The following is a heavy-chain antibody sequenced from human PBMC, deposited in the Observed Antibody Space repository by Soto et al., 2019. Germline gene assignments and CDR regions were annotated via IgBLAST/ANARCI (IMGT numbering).Heavy chain of an antibody. Sequence: EVQLVESGGGLVQPGGSLRLSCAASGLTFSSYEMNWVRQAPGKGLEWLSYSSSSGGTIYYADSLKGRFTISRDNTKNSQYLQKTRLGAEDTAVYYCAGYVGNGIAFDIGGQGTLVTVSS. CDR2: SSSSGGTI. D-gene: IGHD5-12*01. J-gene: IGHJ3*02. CDR1: GLTFSSYE. CDR3: AGYVGNGIAFDI. V-gene: IGHV3-48*03.